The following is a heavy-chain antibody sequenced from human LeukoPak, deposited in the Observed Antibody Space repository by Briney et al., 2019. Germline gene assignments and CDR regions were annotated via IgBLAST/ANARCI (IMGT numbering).Heavy chain of an antibody. Sequence: GGSLRLSCAASGFTFDDYGMSWVRQAPGKGLEWVSGINWNGGSTGYADSVKGRFTISRDNAKNSLYLQMNSLRAEDTALYYCVRGVLATNAFDIWGQGTMVTVSS. J-gene: IGHJ3*02. CDR3: VRGVLATNAFDI. D-gene: IGHD5-12*01. CDR1: GFTFDDYG. V-gene: IGHV3-20*04. CDR2: INWNGGST.